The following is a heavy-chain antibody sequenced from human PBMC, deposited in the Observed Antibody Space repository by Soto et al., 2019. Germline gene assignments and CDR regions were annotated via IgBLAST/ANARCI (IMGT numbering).Heavy chain of an antibody. Sequence: GGSLRLSCAASGFTFSSYSMNWVRQAPGKGLEWVSYISSSSSTIYYADSVKGRFTISRDNAKSSLYLQMNSLRAEDTAVYYCARGYCSSTSCYAGIEPPFDLGEYWGQGTLVTVSS. CDR3: ARGYCSSTSCYAGIEPPFDLGEY. J-gene: IGHJ4*02. D-gene: IGHD2-2*01. CDR1: GFTFSSYS. CDR2: ISSSSSTI. V-gene: IGHV3-48*01.